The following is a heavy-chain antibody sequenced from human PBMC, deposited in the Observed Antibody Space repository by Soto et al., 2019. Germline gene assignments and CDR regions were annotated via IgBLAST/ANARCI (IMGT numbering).Heavy chain of an antibody. CDR1: GFTFSSNY. J-gene: IGHJ3*02. D-gene: IGHD5-12*01. V-gene: IGHV3-66*04. CDR3: ATLYSCYDFGDFDI. Sequence: EVQLVESGGGLVQPGGSLRLSCAASGFTFSSNYMSWVRQAPGKGLEWVSVIYSGGSTSYADSVKGRLTITRDNSMNTMYLQMNSMSVEDTAVYYCATLYSCYDFGDFDIWGKGTMVTVSS. CDR2: IYSGGST.